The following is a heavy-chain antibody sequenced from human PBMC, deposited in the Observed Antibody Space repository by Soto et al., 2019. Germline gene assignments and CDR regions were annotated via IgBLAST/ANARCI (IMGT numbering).Heavy chain of an antibody. V-gene: IGHV4-34*01. D-gene: IGHD5-12*01. CDR2: INHSGST. J-gene: IGHJ4*02. CDR1: GGSFSGYY. CDR3: ARGGIKSSGYDYVFDY. Sequence: PSETLSLTCAVYGGSFSGYYWSWIRQPPGKGLEWIGEINHSGSTNYNPSLKSRVTISVDTSKNQFSLKLSSVTAADTAVYYCARGGIKSSGYDYVFDYWGQGTLVTVS.